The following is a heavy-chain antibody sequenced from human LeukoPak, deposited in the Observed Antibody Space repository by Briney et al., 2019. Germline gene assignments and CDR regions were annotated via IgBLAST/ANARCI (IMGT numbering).Heavy chain of an antibody. V-gene: IGHV4-4*07. J-gene: IGHJ4*02. CDR3: ARGSGYYYDTSGYTFDY. Sequence: SETLSLTCTVSGGSISNYYWSWIRQSAGKGLEWIGRIYTSGSTNYNPSLKSRVSMSVDTSKNQFSLRLRSVTAADTAVYYCARGSGYYYDTSGYTFDYWGQGILVTVSS. CDR2: IYTSGST. D-gene: IGHD3-22*01. CDR1: GGSISNYY.